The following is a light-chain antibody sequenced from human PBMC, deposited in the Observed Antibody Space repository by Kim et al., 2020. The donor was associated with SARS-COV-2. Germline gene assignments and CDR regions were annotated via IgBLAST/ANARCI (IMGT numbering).Light chain of an antibody. J-gene: IGKJ1*01. CDR1: QSVSSSY. V-gene: IGKV3-20*01. CDR3: QHPGA. Sequence: PLSLSPGERATLSCRASQSVSSSYLAWYQQKPGQAPRLLIYGASSRATGIPDRFSGSGSGTDFTLTISRLEPEDFAVYYCQHPGAFGQGTKVDIK. CDR2: GAS.